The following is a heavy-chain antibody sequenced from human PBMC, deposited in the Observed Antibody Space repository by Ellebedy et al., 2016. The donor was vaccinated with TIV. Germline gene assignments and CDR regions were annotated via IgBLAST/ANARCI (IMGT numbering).Heavy chain of an antibody. Sequence: AASVKVSCKTSGVSFTDYSIHWARQAQGQGLEWVGGIHTIFRVTNYAQLFQGRVTITADKSTSTAYMELSDLRPEDTALYYCARRPLIRRDDFNPFDYWGQGTLVTVSS. J-gene: IGHJ4*02. CDR1: GVSFTDYS. V-gene: IGHV1-69*10. CDR2: IHTIFRVT. CDR3: ARRPLIRRDDFNPFDY. D-gene: IGHD3-3*01.